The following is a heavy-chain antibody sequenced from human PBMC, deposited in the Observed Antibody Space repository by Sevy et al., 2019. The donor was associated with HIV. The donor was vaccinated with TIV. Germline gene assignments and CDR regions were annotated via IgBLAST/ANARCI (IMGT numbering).Heavy chain of an antibody. D-gene: IGHD3-3*01. CDR3: ARANKELRFLEGYYYMGV. V-gene: IGHV3-7*03. J-gene: IGHJ6*03. CDR2: LKQDGREK. Sequence: GGSLRLSCAASGFTFSRYWMNWVRQAPGKGLEWVANLKQDGREKHYVDSVKGRFTISRDNAKNSLYLQMNSLRAEDTAVYYCARANKELRFLEGYYYMGVWGKGTTVTVSS. CDR1: GFTFSRYW.